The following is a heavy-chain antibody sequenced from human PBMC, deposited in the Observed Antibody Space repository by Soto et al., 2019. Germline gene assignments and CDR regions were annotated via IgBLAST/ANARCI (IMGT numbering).Heavy chain of an antibody. CDR2: VYHSGTT. V-gene: IGHV4-4*02. Sequence: QVQLQESGPGLVEPSGTLSLTCAVSGASIGTNNWWSWVRQPPGKGLEWIGEVYHSGTTNCNPSLKSRVTISIDNSKNQFSLRLTSMTAADTAVYYCAVPGDGDWDYWSQGTLVTVSS. J-gene: IGHJ4*02. CDR1: GASIGTNNW. CDR3: AVPGDGDWDY. D-gene: IGHD2-21*02.